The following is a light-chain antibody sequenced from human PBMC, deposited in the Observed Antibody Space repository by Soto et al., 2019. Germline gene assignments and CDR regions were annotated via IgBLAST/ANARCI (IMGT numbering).Light chain of an antibody. CDR3: QQYYATPQT. Sequence: DIVMTQSPDSLAVSLGERVTINCKSSQSVLYSSNNKNYLAWYQQKPGQPPKLLISWASTRETGVPDRFSGSGSGADFTLTISSLQAEDVAVYYCQQYYATPQTFGQGTKVEI. J-gene: IGKJ1*01. CDR2: WAS. V-gene: IGKV4-1*01. CDR1: QSVLYSSNNKNY.